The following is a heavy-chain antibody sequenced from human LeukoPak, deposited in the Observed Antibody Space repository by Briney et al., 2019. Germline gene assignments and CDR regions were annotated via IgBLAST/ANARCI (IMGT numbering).Heavy chain of an antibody. Sequence: SETLSLTCTVSGYSISSGYYWGWIRQPPGKGLEWIGSIYHSGSTYYNPSLKSRVTISVDTSKKQFSLKLSSVTAADTAVYYCARRSSYYDILTGYYVGPYYYMDVWGKGTTVTISS. CDR1: GYSISSGYY. CDR2: IYHSGST. J-gene: IGHJ6*03. V-gene: IGHV4-38-2*02. D-gene: IGHD3-9*01. CDR3: ARRSSYYDILTGYYVGPYYYMDV.